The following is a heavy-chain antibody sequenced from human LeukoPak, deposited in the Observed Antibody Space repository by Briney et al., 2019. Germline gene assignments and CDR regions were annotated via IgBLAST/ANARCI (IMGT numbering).Heavy chain of an antibody. Sequence: SETLSLTCTVSGGSISSGGYYWSWIRQPPGKGVEWIGYIYYSGSTYYNPSLKSRVTISVDTSKNQFSLKLSSVTAADTAVYYCAREASPAAISFDYWCQGTLVTVSS. J-gene: IGHJ4*02. CDR1: GGSISSGGYY. V-gene: IGHV4-30-4*08. CDR3: AREASPAAISFDY. D-gene: IGHD6-25*01. CDR2: IYYSGST.